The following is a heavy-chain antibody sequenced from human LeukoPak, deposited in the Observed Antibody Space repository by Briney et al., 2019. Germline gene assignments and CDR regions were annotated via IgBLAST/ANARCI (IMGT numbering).Heavy chain of an antibody. V-gene: IGHV3-30*18. CDR3: AKDQGYSRGPIDY. CDR2: ISYDGSNK. J-gene: IGHJ4*02. Sequence: GGSLRLSCAASGFTFSSYGMHWVRQAPGKGLEWVAVISYDGSNKYYVDSVKGRFTISRDNSKNTLYLQMNSLRAEDTAVYYCAKDQGYSRGPIDYWGQGTLVTVSS. D-gene: IGHD6-25*01. CDR1: GFTFSSYG.